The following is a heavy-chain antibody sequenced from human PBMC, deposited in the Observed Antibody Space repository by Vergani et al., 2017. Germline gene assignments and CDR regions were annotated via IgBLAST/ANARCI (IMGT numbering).Heavy chain of an antibody. V-gene: IGHV4-39*01. CDR3: ARHVAYYDGSGIPGYFDY. CDR1: GGSISSSSYY. D-gene: IGHD3-10*01. Sequence: QVQLQESGPGLVKPSETLSLTCTVSGGSISSSSYYGGWIRQPPGKRLEWIGSIYYSGSTYYNPSLKSRVTISVDTSKNQFSLKLSSVTAADTAVYYCARHVAYYDGSGIPGYFDYWGQGTLVTVSS. CDR2: IYYSGST. J-gene: IGHJ4*02.